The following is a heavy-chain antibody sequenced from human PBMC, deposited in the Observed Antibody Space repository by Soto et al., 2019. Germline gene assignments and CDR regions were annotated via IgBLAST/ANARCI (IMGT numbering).Heavy chain of an antibody. J-gene: IGHJ5*02. D-gene: IGHD6-19*01. CDR3: ARFNVLKWLVRKYNWFDP. CDR2: IYYSGST. V-gene: IGHV4-39*01. CDR1: GGSISSSSYY. Sequence: QLQLQESGPGLVKPSETLSLTCTVSGGSISSSSYYWGWIRQPPGKGLEWIGSIYYSGSTYYNPSLKSRVTISVDTSKNQFSLKLSSVTAADTAVYYCARFNVLKWLVRKYNWFDPWGQGTLVTVSS.